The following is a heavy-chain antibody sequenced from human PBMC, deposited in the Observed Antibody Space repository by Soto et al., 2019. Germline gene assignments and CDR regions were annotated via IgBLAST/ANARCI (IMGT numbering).Heavy chain of an antibody. Sequence: EVQLVESGGGQVKPGGSLRLSCAASGFSFSTYSMNWVRQAPGKGLEWVSSIHSSSRYIYYADSVKGRFTISRDNAKNSLFLQMSSLRAEDTAVYYCARGSQNFSTREDAFDIWGQGTMVSVSS. CDR2: IHSSSRYI. CDR3: ARGSQNFSTREDAFDI. D-gene: IGHD3-10*01. V-gene: IGHV3-21*01. J-gene: IGHJ3*02. CDR1: GFSFSTYS.